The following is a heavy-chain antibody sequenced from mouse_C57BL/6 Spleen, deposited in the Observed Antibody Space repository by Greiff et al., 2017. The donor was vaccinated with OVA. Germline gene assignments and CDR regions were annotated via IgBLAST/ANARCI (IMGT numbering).Heavy chain of an antibody. CDR3: ARSRQLRGLYYFDY. CDR2: INPNNGGT. Sequence: EVQLQQSGPELVKPGASVKIPCKASGYTFTDYNMDWVKQSHGKSLEWIGDINPNNGGTIYNQKFKGKATLTVDKSSSTAYMELRSLTSEDTAVYYCARSRQLRGLYYFDYWGQGTTLTVSS. J-gene: IGHJ2*01. V-gene: IGHV1-18*01. CDR1: GYTFTDYN. D-gene: IGHD3-2*02.